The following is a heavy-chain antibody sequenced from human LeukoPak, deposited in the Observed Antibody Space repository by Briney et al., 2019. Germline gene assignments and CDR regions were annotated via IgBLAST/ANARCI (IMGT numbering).Heavy chain of an antibody. Sequence: GASVKVSCKASGYTFTRYGISWVRQAPGQGLEWMGWIGAYNGNTNYAQKLQDRVTMTTDTSTSTAYMELRSLRSDDTAVYYCARDCSSTSCYLHYWGQGTLVTVSS. CDR2: IGAYNGNT. D-gene: IGHD2-2*01. V-gene: IGHV1-18*01. J-gene: IGHJ4*02. CDR1: GYTFTRYG. CDR3: ARDCSSTSCYLHY.